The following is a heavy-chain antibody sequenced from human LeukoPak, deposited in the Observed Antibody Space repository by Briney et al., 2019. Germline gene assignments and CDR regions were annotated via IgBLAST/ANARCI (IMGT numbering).Heavy chain of an antibody. Sequence: SETLSLTCAVYGGSFSGYYWSWIRQPPGKGLEWIGEINHSGSTNYNPSLKSRVTISVDTSKNQFSLKLSSVTAADTAVYYCATTSVYCSSTSCPGDYWGQGTLVTVSS. J-gene: IGHJ4*02. CDR3: ATTSVYCSSTSCPGDY. CDR1: GGSFSGYY. CDR2: INHSGST. D-gene: IGHD2-2*01. V-gene: IGHV4-34*01.